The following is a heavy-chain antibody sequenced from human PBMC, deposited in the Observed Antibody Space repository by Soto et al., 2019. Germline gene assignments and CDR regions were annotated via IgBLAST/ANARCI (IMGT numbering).Heavy chain of an antibody. D-gene: IGHD2-15*01. J-gene: IGHJ4*02. CDR3: ARRWSRSGFDY. Sequence: EVQLVESGGGLVQPGGSLRLSCVASGFIFSSYSMNWVRQAPGKGLEWVSYISTSSSSIYYADSVKGRFTISRDNAKNSLYLQMNSLSDEDTAVYYCARRWSRSGFDYWGQGTLVTVSS. CDR2: ISTSSSSI. CDR1: GFIFSSYS. V-gene: IGHV3-48*02.